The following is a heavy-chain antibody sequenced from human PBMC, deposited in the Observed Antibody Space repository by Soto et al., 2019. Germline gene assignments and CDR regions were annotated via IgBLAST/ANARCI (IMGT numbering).Heavy chain of an antibody. D-gene: IGHD3-9*01. V-gene: IGHV4-4*07. J-gene: IGHJ4*02. CDR1: DASITSHY. CDR3: ARVLSSPSSGRVFDL. Sequence: SETLSLTCTVSDASITSHYWSWIRQPAGQGLEWIGRVYKTGTTNYNPSLKSRVTMSVDTSKSQVSLKLTSVTAADTAVYYCARVLSSPSSGRVFDLWGQGTLVTVSS. CDR2: VYKTGTT.